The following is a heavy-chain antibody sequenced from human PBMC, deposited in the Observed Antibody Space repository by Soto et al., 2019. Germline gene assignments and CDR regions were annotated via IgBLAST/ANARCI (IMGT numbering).Heavy chain of an antibody. Sequence: SETLSLTCAVYGGSFSGYYWIWIRQPPGKGLEWIGEINHSGSTNYNPSLKSRVTISVDTSKNQFSLKLSSVTAADTAVYYCARVGGHYDYVWGSYRPRNWFDPWGQGTLVTVSS. CDR3: ARVGGHYDYVWGSYRPRNWFDP. V-gene: IGHV4-34*01. CDR1: GGSFSGYY. CDR2: INHSGST. J-gene: IGHJ5*02. D-gene: IGHD3-16*02.